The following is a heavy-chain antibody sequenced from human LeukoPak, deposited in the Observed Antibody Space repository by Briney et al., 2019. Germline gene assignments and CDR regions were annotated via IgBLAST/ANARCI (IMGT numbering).Heavy chain of an antibody. D-gene: IGHD5-12*01. CDR3: AKDSRGYGGSDLDY. CDR2: ISGSGTGT. V-gene: IGHV3-23*01. J-gene: IGHJ4*02. Sequence: PGGSLRLSCAASGFTFSSYAMSWVRQAPGKGLDWVSAISGSGTGTYYADSVKGRFTISRDNSKNTLYLQMNSRRAEDTAVYYCAKDSRGYGGSDLDYWGQGTLVTVSS. CDR1: GFTFSSYA.